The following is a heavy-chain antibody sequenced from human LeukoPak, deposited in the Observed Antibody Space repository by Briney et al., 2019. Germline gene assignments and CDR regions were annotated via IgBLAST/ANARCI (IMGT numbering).Heavy chain of an antibody. CDR2: ISSGGRT. V-gene: IGHV3-53*01. CDR3: ARVTMVRGVIIRRFDYFDY. CDR1: GFTVSSNY. J-gene: IGHJ4*02. D-gene: IGHD3-10*01. Sequence: RSGGSLRLSCAASGFTVSSNYMSWVRQAPGEGLEWVLVISSGGRTYYADSVKGRFTNSRDNSKNTLYLQMNSLRAEDTAVYYCARVTMVRGVIIRRFDYFDYWGQGTLVTVSS.